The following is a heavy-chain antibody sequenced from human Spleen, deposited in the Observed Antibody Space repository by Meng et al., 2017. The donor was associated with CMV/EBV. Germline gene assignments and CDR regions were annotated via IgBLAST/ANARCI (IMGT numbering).Heavy chain of an antibody. Sequence: TCAFSGDSISSSNWWTWVRQPPGKGLQWIGEIYHSGSTHYNPSLKSRITISVDKSKNQFSLNLTSVTAADTAVYYCARDTRAQLGFDCWGQGTLVTVSS. CDR3: ARDTRAQLGFDC. D-gene: IGHD7-27*01. CDR2: IYHSGST. J-gene: IGHJ4*02. V-gene: IGHV4-4*02. CDR1: GDSISSSNW.